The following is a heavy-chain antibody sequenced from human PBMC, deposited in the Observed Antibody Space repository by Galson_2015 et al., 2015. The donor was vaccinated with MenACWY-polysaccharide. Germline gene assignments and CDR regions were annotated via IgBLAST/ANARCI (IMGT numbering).Heavy chain of an antibody. CDR3: ARVIAAAGTSWGYYYYYYGMDV. CDR2: ISSSSSYI. V-gene: IGHV3-21*01. J-gene: IGHJ6*02. CDR1: GFTFSSYS. Sequence: SLRLSCAASGFTFSSYSMNWVRQAPGKGLEWVSSISSSSSYIYYADSVKGRFTISRDNAKNSLYLQMNSLRAEDTAVYYCARVIAAAGTSWGYYYYYYGMDVWGQGTTVTVSS. D-gene: IGHD6-13*01.